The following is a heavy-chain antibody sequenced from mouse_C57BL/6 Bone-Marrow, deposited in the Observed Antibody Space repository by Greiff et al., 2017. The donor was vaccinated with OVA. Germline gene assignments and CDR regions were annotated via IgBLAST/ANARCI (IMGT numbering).Heavy chain of an antibody. J-gene: IGHJ2*01. V-gene: IGHV10-1*01. CDR1: GFSFNTYA. D-gene: IGHD1-1*01. CDR3: VRQNYYGSSFDY. CDR2: IRSKSNNYAT. Sequence: EVQRVESGGGLVQPKGSLKLSCAASGFSFNTYAMNWVRQAPGKGLEWVARIRSKSNNYATYYADSVKDRFTISRDDSESMLYLQMNNLKTEDTAMYYCVRQNYYGSSFDYWGQGTTLTDSS.